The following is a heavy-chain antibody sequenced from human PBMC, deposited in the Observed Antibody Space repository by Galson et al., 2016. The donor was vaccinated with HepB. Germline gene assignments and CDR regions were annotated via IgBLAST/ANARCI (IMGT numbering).Heavy chain of an antibody. J-gene: IGHJ1*01. CDR1: GYRFNNYW. CDR3: ASSVYCSCDNCYSAEYIPH. D-gene: IGHD2-15*01. Sequence: QSGAEVKKAGESLKISCKGSGYRFNNYWIGWVRQMPGKGLEWMGIIHPGDSDTRYSPSFQGQVTISVDKSISTAHLQWSSLQVSDTAMYFCASSVYCSCDNCYSAEYIPHWGQGTLVTVSS. V-gene: IGHV5-51*01. CDR2: IHPGDSDT.